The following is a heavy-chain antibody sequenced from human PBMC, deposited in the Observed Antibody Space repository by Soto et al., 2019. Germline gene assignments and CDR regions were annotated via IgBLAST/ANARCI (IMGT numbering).Heavy chain of an antibody. Sequence: SEPLSLTCTVSCGSVSSSTYYWSWIRQPPGKGLEWIGYIYYSGSTNYNPSLKSRVTISVDTSKNQFSLKLSSVTAADTAVYYCARGGPAAPDCWGQGSLATVS. J-gene: IGHJ4*02. CDR1: CGSVSSSTYY. CDR2: IYYSGST. V-gene: IGHV4-61*01. CDR3: ARGGPAAPDC. D-gene: IGHD6-25*01.